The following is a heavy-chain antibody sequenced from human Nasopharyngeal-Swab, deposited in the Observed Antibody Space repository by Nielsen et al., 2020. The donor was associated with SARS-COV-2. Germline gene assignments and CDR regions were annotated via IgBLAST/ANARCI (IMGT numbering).Heavy chain of an antibody. D-gene: IGHD2-21*01. CDR2: IYYSGST. J-gene: IGHJ6*02. Sequence: WFRQPPGQWMEWIGSIYYSGSTYYNPSLKSRVTISVDTSKNQSSLKLSSVTAADAAVYYCARDTGCGGDCPKEVNSYGMDVWGQGTTVTVSS. CDR3: ARDTGCGGDCPKEVNSYGMDV. V-gene: IGHV4-39*07.